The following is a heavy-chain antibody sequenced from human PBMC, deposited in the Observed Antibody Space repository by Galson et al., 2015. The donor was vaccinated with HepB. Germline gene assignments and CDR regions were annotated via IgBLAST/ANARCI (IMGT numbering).Heavy chain of an antibody. J-gene: IGHJ6*02. Sequence: SLRLSCAASGFTFSSYAMHWVRQAPGKGLEWVAVISYDGSNKYYADSVKGRFTISRDNSKNTLYLQMNSLRAEDTAVYYCARSGGIVVVPAAIPDNYYYYGMDVWGQGTTVTVSS. V-gene: IGHV3-30-3*01. D-gene: IGHD2-2*02. CDR3: ARSGGIVVVPAAIPDNYYYYGMDV. CDR1: GFTFSSYA. CDR2: ISYDGSNK.